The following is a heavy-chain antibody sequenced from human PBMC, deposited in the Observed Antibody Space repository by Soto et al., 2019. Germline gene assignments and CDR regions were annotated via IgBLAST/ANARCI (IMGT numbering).Heavy chain of an antibody. CDR1: PGSFSHYF. CDR3: ARGGSSDWQVALDM. Sequence: QVQQQPWGAGLLKPSETLSLTCSVVPGSFSHYFWNWIRQSPGKGLEWLGKIKHGGSSNYNPSLRSRVSISLDMSKNQFSLNLSSVTAADTGVYYCARGGSSDWQVALDMWGQGTMVTVSS. J-gene: IGHJ3*02. V-gene: IGHV4-34*01. CDR2: IKHGGSS. D-gene: IGHD6-19*01.